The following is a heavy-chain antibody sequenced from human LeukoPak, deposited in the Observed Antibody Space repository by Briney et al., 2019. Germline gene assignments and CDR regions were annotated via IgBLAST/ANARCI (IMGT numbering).Heavy chain of an antibody. V-gene: IGHV1-69*05. CDR3: AGDPRYYYDSSGYYGGAFDI. D-gene: IGHD3-22*01. J-gene: IGHJ3*02. CDR2: IIPIFGTA. CDR1: GGTFSSYA. Sequence: GASVKVSCKASGGTFSSYAISWVRQAPGQGLEWMGGIIPIFGTANYAQKFQGRVTITTDESTSTAYMELSSLRSEDTAVYYCAGDPRYYYDSSGYYGGAFDIWGQGTMVTVSS.